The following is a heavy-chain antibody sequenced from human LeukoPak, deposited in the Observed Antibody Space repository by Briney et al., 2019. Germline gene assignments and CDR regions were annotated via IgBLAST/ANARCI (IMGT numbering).Heavy chain of an antibody. D-gene: IGHD7-27*01. Sequence: SETLSLTCTVSGGSISSGGYYWSWIRQPPGKGLEWIGYIYHSGSTYYNPSLKSRVTISVDRSKNQFSLKLSSVTAADTAVYYCARDVLLTGDPGYFDYWGQGTLVTVSS. CDR3: ARDVLLTGDPGYFDY. CDR1: GGSISSGGYY. J-gene: IGHJ4*02. CDR2: IYHSGST. V-gene: IGHV4-30-2*01.